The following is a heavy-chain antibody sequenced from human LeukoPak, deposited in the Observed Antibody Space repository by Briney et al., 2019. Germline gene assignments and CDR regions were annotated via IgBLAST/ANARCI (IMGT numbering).Heavy chain of an antibody. D-gene: IGHD1-26*01. V-gene: IGHV3-30*03. CDR1: GFTFSSYS. Sequence: GGSLRLSCAASGFTFSSYSMNWVRQAPGKGLEWVALISYDGSNEYYADSVKGRITISRDNPKHTLYLQMSSLRAEDTAVYYCARGVGYYSYYMDVWGKGTTVTVSS. CDR2: ISYDGSNE. J-gene: IGHJ6*03. CDR3: ARGVGYYSYYMDV.